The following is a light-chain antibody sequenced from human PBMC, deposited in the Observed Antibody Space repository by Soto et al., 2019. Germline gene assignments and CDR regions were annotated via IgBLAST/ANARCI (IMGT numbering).Light chain of an antibody. J-gene: IGKJ1*01. CDR2: GAS. Sequence: EIVLTQSPGTLSLSPGERATLSCRASQSVSSSYLAWYQQKPGQAPRLLIYGASSRATGIPDRFSGSWSGKDFTLTISRLEPEDFAVYYCQQYGSSSVWTFCQGTKVEIK. V-gene: IGKV3-20*01. CDR3: QQYGSSSVWT. CDR1: QSVSSSY.